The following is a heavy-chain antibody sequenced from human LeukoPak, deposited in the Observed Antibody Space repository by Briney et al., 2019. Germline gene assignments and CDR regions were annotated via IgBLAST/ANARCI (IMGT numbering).Heavy chain of an antibody. J-gene: IGHJ4*02. CDR2: IRFDGSNK. V-gene: IGHV3-30*02. Sequence: GGSLRLSCAASGFTFSSYGMHWVRQAPGKGLEWVAFIRFDGSNKYYADSVKGRFTISRDNSKNTLYLQMNILRAEDTALYCCAVSLEINWGQGTLVTVSS. CDR3: AVSLEIN. CDR1: GFTFSSYG. D-gene: IGHD5-24*01.